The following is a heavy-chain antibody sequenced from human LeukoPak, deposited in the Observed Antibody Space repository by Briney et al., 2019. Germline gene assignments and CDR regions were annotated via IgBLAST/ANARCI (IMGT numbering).Heavy chain of an antibody. D-gene: IGHD1-26*01. Sequence: SETLSLTCAVSGGSISSGGYSWSWIRQPPGKGLEWIGYIYHSGSTYYNPSLKSRVTISVDRSENQFSLKLSSVTAADTAVYYCARDGADGMDVWGQGTTVTVSS. CDR2: IYHSGST. J-gene: IGHJ6*02. V-gene: IGHV4-30-2*01. CDR3: ARDGADGMDV. CDR1: GGSISSGGYS.